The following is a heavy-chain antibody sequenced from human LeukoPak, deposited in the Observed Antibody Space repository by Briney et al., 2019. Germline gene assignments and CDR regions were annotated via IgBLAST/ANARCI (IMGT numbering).Heavy chain of an antibody. D-gene: IGHD3-22*01. CDR2: IYYSGST. Sequence: SETLSLTCTVSGGSISSSSYYWGWIRQPPGKGLEWIGSIYYSGSTYYNPSLKSRVTISVDTSKNQFSLKLSSVTAADTAVYYCARELLYYYDSSGYPRFDYWGQGTLVTVSS. J-gene: IGHJ4*02. CDR3: ARELLYYYDSSGYPRFDY. V-gene: IGHV4-39*07. CDR1: GGSISSSSYY.